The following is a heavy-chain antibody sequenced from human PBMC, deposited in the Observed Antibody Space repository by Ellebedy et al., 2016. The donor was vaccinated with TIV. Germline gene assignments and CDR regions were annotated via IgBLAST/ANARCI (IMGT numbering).Heavy chain of an antibody. V-gene: IGHV3-49*04. Sequence: PGGSLRLSCTASGFTLRDYGVSWVRQAPGKGLEWVGFFRGIPYGGTTEYAASVKGRFTISRDDSKGIACLQMNSLKTEDTAVYYCARSGRMDVWGQGTTVAVSS. J-gene: IGHJ6*02. CDR1: GFTLRDYG. D-gene: IGHD6-25*01. CDR2: FRGIPYGGTT. CDR3: ARSGRMDV.